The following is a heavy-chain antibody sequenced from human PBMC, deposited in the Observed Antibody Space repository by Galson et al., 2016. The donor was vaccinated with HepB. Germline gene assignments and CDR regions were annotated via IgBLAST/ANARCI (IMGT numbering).Heavy chain of an antibody. D-gene: IGHD2-15*01. J-gene: IGHJ3*02. CDR2: ISTDGGPT. Sequence: SLRLSCAASGFTFSRYWMHWVRQAPGKGLVWVARISTDGGPTTYADSLKGRLTISRDNAKNTLYLQMNSLRAEETAVYYCAKPKDRDIINAFDIWGQGTMVTVS. CDR3: AKPKDRDIINAFDI. CDR1: GFTFSRYW. V-gene: IGHV3-74*01.